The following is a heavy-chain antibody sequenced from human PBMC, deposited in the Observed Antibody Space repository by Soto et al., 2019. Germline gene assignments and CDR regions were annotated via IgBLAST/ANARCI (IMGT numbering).Heavy chain of an antibody. CDR2: ISSSSSTI. Sequence: GGSLRLSCAASGFTFSSYSVNWVRQAPGKGLEWVSYISSSSSTIYYADSVKGRFTISRDNAKNSLYLQMNSLRDEDTAVYYCARESKLLEFYFDYWGQGNLVTVSS. V-gene: IGHV3-48*02. CDR1: GFTFSSYS. D-gene: IGHD2-15*01. CDR3: ARESKLLEFYFDY. J-gene: IGHJ4*02.